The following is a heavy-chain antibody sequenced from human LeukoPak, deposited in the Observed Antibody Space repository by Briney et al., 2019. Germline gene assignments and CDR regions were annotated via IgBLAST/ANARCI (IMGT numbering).Heavy chain of an antibody. V-gene: IGHV4-39*07. Sequence: SETLSLTCTVSGGSISSSSYYWGWIRQPPGKGLEWIGSIYYSGSTYYNPSLKSRVTISVDTSKNQFSLKLSSVTAADTAVYYCARAFSGSVDAFDIWGQGTMVTVSS. J-gene: IGHJ3*02. D-gene: IGHD1-26*01. CDR1: GGSISSSSYY. CDR2: IYYSGST. CDR3: ARAFSGSVDAFDI.